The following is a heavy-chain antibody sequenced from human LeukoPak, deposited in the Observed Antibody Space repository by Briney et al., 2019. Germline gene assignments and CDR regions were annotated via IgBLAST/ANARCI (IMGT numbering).Heavy chain of an antibody. CDR3: ARSHFYHYSMDV. V-gene: IGHV3-48*02. CDR2: ISSSSRTI. J-gene: IGHJ6*02. Sequence: GGSLRLSCAASGFSFSTYTVSWVRQAPGKGLEWVSSISSSSRTIYYADSVKNRFTISRDNAKNSLYLQMNSLRDEDTAVCHCARSHFYHYSMDVWGQGTTVTVSS. CDR1: GFSFSTYT. D-gene: IGHD2-2*01.